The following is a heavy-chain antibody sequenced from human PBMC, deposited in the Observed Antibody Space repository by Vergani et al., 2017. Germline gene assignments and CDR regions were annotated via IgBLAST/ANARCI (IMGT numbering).Heavy chain of an antibody. CDR1: GYSISSGYY. Sequence: QVQLQESGPGLVKPSETLSLTCAVSGYSISSGYYWGWIRQPPGKGLEWIGYIYYSGSTYYNPSLKSLVTISVDTSKNQFSLKLSSVTAADTAVYYCARGATQPFDPWGQGTLVTVSS. J-gene: IGHJ5*02. D-gene: IGHD6-13*01. CDR2: IYYSGST. CDR3: ARGATQPFDP. V-gene: IGHV4-38-2*01.